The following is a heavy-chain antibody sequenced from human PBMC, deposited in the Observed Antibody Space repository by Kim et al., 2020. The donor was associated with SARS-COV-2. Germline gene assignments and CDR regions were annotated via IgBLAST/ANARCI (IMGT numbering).Heavy chain of an antibody. D-gene: IGHD3-10*01. CDR1: GGSISSSSYH. Sequence: SETLSLTCTVSGGSISSSSYHWGWIRQPPGKGLEWIGSIYYSGSTYYNPSLKSRVTISVDTSKNQFSLKLSFVTAADTAVYYCARVDYYGSGSFDYWGQGTLVTVSS. J-gene: IGHJ4*02. CDR2: IYYSGST. V-gene: IGHV4-39*07. CDR3: ARVDYYGSGSFDY.